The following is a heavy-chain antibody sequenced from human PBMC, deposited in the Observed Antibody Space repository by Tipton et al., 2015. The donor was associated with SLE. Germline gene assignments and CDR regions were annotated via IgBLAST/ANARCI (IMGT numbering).Heavy chain of an antibody. J-gene: IGHJ6*04. V-gene: IGHV4-59*08. CDR3: ASLPQGYCSTINCSPRMDV. CDR1: GGSMSSYY. CDR2: IYYIDST. D-gene: IGHD2-2*01. Sequence: TLSLTCTVSGGSMSSYYWSWIRQPPGKGLEWIGYIYYIDSTNYNPSLKSRVTVSIDTSKNQFSLTLSSVTAADTALYYCASLPQGYCSTINCSPRMDVWGKGTTVTVSS.